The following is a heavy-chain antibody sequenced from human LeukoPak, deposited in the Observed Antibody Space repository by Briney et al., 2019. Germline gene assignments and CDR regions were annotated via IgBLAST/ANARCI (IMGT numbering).Heavy chain of an antibody. CDR1: GLTLSAYG. V-gene: IGHV3-7*01. D-gene: IGHD6-13*01. CDR3: ARHSFPSAGTTHAQLVRGYFQH. CDR2: IKQEGGEK. J-gene: IGHJ1*01. Sequence: PGGSLRLSCTASGLTLSAYGMSWARRAQGKGRGGVATIKQEGGEKYYVDSVKGRFTISRDNAKNSLYLQMNSLRAEDTAVYYCARHSFPSAGTTHAQLVRGYFQHWGQGTLVTVSS.